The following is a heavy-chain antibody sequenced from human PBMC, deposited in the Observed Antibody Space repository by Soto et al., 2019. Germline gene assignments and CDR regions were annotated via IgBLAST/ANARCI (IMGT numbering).Heavy chain of an antibody. CDR1: GSIFSGYG. V-gene: IGHV3-33*01. CDR3: ARDGIGGTVFRGFCDY. CDR2: IWYDGSNK. D-gene: IGHD1-7*01. J-gene: IGHJ4*02. Sequence: QKYLVESGGGVVQPGGSLRLSCVASGSIFSGYGMHWVRQAPGKGLEWVAVIWYDGSNKYYADSVKGRFTISGDNSKNMLYLQMDSLRAEDTAVYYCARDGIGGTVFRGFCDYWGQGTLVTVSS.